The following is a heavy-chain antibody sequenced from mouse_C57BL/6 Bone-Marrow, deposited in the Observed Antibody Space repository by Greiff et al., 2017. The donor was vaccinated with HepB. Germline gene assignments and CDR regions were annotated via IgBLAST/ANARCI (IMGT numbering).Heavy chain of an antibody. J-gene: IGHJ4*01. CDR3: ARTLYYGNPFFLGDY. D-gene: IGHD2-1*01. V-gene: IGHV8-12*01. Sequence: QVTLKESGPGILQPSQTLSLTCSFSGFSLSTSGMGVSWIRQPSGKGLEWLAHIYWGDDKRYNPSLKSRLTISKDTSSNQVFLKITRVDTADTDTYYCARTLYYGNPFFLGDYWGQGTSVTVSS. CDR2: IYWGDDK. CDR1: GFSLSTSGMG.